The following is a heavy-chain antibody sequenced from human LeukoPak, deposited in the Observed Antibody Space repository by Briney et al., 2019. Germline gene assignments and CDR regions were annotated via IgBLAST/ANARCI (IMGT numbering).Heavy chain of an antibody. CDR1: GFSISPYS. Sequence: GGSLRLSCAASGFSISPYSMHWVRQAPGKGLEWVSYITGSGSSKYYADSVKGRFTISRHNAKNSLHLQMNSLRDEDTAVYYCARDAGVCRFDYWGQGTLVTVSS. D-gene: IGHD6-6*01. V-gene: IGHV3-48*02. CDR2: ITGSGSSK. CDR3: ARDAGVCRFDY. J-gene: IGHJ4*02.